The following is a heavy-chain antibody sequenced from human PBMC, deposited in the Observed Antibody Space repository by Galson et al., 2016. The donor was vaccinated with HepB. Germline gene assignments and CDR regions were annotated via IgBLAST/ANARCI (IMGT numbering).Heavy chain of an antibody. Sequence: LSLTCSVSGGSISTSTYYWVWFRQPPGKGLEWIGSIYYTGTTYYNPSLKSRLTISVDTSKNQFSLKLNSVTAADTAVYYCARGGVSFSDSWGQGTLVTVSS. V-gene: IGHV4-39*01. J-gene: IGHJ4*02. D-gene: IGHD1-26*01. CDR3: ARGGVSFSDS. CDR1: GGSISTSTYY. CDR2: IYYTGTT.